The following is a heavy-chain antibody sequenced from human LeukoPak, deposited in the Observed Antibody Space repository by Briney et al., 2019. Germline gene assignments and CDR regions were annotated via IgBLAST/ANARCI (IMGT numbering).Heavy chain of an antibody. Sequence: GASVKVSCKASGGTFSSYAISWVRQAPGQGLEWMGGIIPIFGTANYAQKFQGRVTITADESTSTAYMELSSLRFEDTAVYYCAREFPGATRGFDFWGQGTLVTVSS. CDR3: AREFPGATRGFDF. CDR1: GGTFSSYA. V-gene: IGHV1-69*01. J-gene: IGHJ4*02. CDR2: IIPIFGTA. D-gene: IGHD1-26*01.